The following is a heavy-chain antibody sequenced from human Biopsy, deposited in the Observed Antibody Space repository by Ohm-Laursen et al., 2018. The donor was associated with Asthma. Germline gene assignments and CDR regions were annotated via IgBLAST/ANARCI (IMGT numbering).Heavy chain of an antibody. CDR1: GYNFISFA. D-gene: IGHD3-9*01. CDR2: VNTGNGDT. CDR3: ARTYYDFLTGQVKDVFGV. V-gene: IGHV1-3*04. Sequence: ASVKVSCKASGYNFISFAIHWVRQAPGQRLEWMGWVNTGNGDTKYSQKFQGRVTITRDTSASTAYIELRSLQSEDTATYYCARTYYDFLTGQVKDVFGVWGQGTMVTVSS. J-gene: IGHJ3*01.